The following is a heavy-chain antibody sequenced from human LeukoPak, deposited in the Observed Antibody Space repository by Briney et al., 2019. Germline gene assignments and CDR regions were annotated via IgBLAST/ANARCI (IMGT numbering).Heavy chain of an antibody. CDR1: GYTFTRHW. D-gene: IGHD3-10*01. Sequence: GESLKISCKASGYTFTRHWIGWVRQMPGKGLEWMGVIYPDDSDTRYSPSFQGQVTISADKSISTAYLQWSSLKASDTAMYYCARRVYGSGSHWFDPWGQGTLVTVSS. CDR2: IYPDDSDT. V-gene: IGHV5-51*01. J-gene: IGHJ5*02. CDR3: ARRVYGSGSHWFDP.